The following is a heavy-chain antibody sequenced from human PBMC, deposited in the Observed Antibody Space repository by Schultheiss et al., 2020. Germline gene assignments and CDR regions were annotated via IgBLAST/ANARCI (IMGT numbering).Heavy chain of an antibody. Sequence: WGSMRLACAASGFTFSDHYMDWVRQVPGKGLEWVGRTRNKANSYTTEYAASVKGRFTISRDNAKNSLYLQMNSLRAEDTAVYYCARDRGVGKADYYYGMDVWGKGTTVTVSS. D-gene: IGHD3-10*01. CDR1: GFTFSDHY. V-gene: IGHV3-72*01. CDR2: TRNKANSYTT. CDR3: ARDRGVGKADYYYGMDV. J-gene: IGHJ6*04.